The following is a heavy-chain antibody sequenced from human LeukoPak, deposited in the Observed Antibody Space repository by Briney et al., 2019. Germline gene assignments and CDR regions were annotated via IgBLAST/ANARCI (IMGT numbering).Heavy chain of an antibody. CDR3: ARVLGYCSSTSCDGAFDI. CDR2: FDPEDGET. D-gene: IGHD2-2*01. J-gene: IGHJ3*02. Sequence: ASVKVSCKVSGYTLTELSMHWVRQAPGKGLEWMGGFDPEDGETIYAQKFQGRVTMTEDTSTDTAYMELSSLRSEDTAVYYCARVLGYCSSTSCDGAFDIWGQGTMVTVSS. CDR1: GYTLTELS. V-gene: IGHV1-24*01.